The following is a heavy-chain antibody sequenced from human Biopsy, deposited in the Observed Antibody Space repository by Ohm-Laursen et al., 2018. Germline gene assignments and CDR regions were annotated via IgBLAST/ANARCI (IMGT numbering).Heavy chain of an antibody. CDR3: AREGDGIAPVDY. J-gene: IGHJ4*02. D-gene: IGHD2-21*01. V-gene: IGHV3-74*03. CDR2: IKSDGTT. Sequence: SLRLSCAASGFTFSNYWMHWVRQPPGEGLVWVSRIKSDGTTMYADFVRGRFTLSRDDAKRSLYLQMSSLRVDDTAVYYCAREGDGIAPVDYWGQGSLVTVAS. CDR1: GFTFSNYW.